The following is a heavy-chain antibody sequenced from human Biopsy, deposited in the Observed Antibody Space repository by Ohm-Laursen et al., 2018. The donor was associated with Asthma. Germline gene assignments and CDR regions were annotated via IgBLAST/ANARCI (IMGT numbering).Heavy chain of an antibody. CDR3: VRDQAHRDNWFDP. D-gene: IGHD1-14*01. CDR2: IATSSGNP. V-gene: IGHV7-4-1*02. Sequence: ESSVKVSCKASGYTFTSYAINWLRQAPGRGLEWMGWIATSSGNPTYAQGFTPGRFVFSLDTSVTTAYLQITNLEPEDTAVYYCVRDQAHRDNWFDPWGQGTPVHVSS. J-gene: IGHJ5*02. CDR1: GYTFTSYA.